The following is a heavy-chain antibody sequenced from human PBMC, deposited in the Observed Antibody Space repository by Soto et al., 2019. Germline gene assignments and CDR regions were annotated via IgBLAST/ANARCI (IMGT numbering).Heavy chain of an antibody. V-gene: IGHV3-21*02. Sequence: EVQLVESGGGLVKPGGSLRLSCAASGFTFSAYTMNWVRQAPGKGLEWVSSLDPSSTYIYYADSVKGRFTLSRDNAKNSLFLRLNSLRADDTALYYCVRGSYGDYGSWGQGTLVTVSS. CDR1: GFTFSAYT. D-gene: IGHD4-17*01. CDR2: LDPSSTYI. J-gene: IGHJ5*02. CDR3: VRGSYGDYGS.